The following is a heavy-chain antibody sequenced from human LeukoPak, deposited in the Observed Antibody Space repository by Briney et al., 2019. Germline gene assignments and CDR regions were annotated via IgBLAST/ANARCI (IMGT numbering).Heavy chain of an antibody. CDR1: GFTFSSYA. CDR2: ITGSGGTT. J-gene: IGHJ6*03. D-gene: IGHD3/OR15-3a*01. CDR3: ARSIYDFWNGYYVYYMDV. V-gene: IGHV3-23*01. Sequence: GGSLRLSCAASGFTFSSYAMNWVRQAPGRGLEWVSSITGSGGTTYYADSVKGRFTISRDNAKNTLYLQMNSLRAEDTAVYYCARSIYDFWNGYYVYYMDVWGKGTTVTVSS.